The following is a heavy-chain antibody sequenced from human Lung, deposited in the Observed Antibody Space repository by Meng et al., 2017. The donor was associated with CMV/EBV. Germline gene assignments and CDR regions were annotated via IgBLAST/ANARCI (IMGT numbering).Heavy chain of an antibody. CDR3: AKGSSNYDILTD. V-gene: IGHV3-9*01. CDR1: GFTFDDYA. Sequence: SCAASGFTFDDYAMHWVRQAPGKGLEWVSGISWNSGSIGYADSVKGRFTISRDNAKNSLYLQMNSLRAEDTALYYCAKGSSNYDILTDWGQGTLVTVSS. J-gene: IGHJ4*02. D-gene: IGHD3-9*01. CDR2: ISWNSGSI.